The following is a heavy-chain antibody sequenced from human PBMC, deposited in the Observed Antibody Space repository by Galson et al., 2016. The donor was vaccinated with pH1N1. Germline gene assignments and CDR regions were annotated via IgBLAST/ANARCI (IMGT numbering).Heavy chain of an antibody. CDR2: IIPIFGTT. CDR3: ASPAIVRGVVYYHYGMDV. J-gene: IGHJ6*02. Sequence: SVKVSCKASGGTFSNSAVSWVRQAPGQGLEWMGGIIPIFGTTNYAQKIQGRVTITADQITSTSYMELSSLRSEDTAIYYCASPAIVRGVVYYHYGMDVWGQGTTVIVS. CDR1: GGTFSNSA. D-gene: IGHD3-10*01. V-gene: IGHV1-69*13.